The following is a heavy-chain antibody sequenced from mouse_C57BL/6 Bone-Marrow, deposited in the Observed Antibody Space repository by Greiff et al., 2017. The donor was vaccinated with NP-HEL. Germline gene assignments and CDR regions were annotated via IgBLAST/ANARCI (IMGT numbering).Heavy chain of an antibody. CDR1: GYTFTSYW. V-gene: IGHV1-69*01. CDR3: ARGGNYYGSSYSYWYFDV. CDR2: IDPSDSYT. Sequence: VQLQQSGAELVMPGASVKLSCKASGYTFTSYWMHWVKQRPGQGLEWIGEIDPSDSYTNYNQKFKGKSTLTVDKSSSTAYMQLSSLTSEDSAVYYCARGGNYYGSSYSYWYFDVWGTGTTVTVSS. D-gene: IGHD1-1*01. J-gene: IGHJ1*03.